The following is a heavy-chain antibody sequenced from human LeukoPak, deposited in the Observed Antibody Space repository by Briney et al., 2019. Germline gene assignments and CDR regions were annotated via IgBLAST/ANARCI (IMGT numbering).Heavy chain of an antibody. Sequence: GRSLRLSCAASGFIFSTYGMHWVRQAPGKGLEWVAVIWYDGSDKYYADSVKGRFTISRDNSKNTLYLQMNSLRAEDTAVYYCAREGFVVAAAGHVGYFQHWGQGTLVTVSS. CDR2: IWYDGSDK. CDR3: AREGFVVAAAGHVGYFQH. D-gene: IGHD6-13*01. CDR1: GFIFSTYG. J-gene: IGHJ1*01. V-gene: IGHV3-33*01.